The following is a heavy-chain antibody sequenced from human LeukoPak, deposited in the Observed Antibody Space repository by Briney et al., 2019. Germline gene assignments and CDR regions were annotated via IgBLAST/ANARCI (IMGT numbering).Heavy chain of an antibody. D-gene: IGHD5-24*01. V-gene: IGHV3-21*01. CDR3: ASSFPRRDDYISNYFDY. Sequence: GGSLRLSCAASGFTFSTYSMNWVRQAPGRGLEWVSSISSSGIYIYYADSMRGRFTISRDNSKNSLYLQMNSLRAEDTAVYYCASSFPRRDDYISNYFDYWGQGTLVTVSS. CDR2: ISSSGIYI. CDR1: GFTFSTYS. J-gene: IGHJ4*02.